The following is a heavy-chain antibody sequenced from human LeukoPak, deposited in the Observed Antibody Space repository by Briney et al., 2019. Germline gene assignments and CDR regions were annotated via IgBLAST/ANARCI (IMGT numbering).Heavy chain of an antibody. CDR1: GLTFSNYW. J-gene: IGHJ6*02. CDR2: IKQDGSDI. V-gene: IGHV3-7*03. Sequence: PGGSLRLSCAASGLTFSNYWMSWVRQAPGKGLEWVANIKQDGSDIYYVDSVKGRFTISRDNAKKTLYLQMNSLRAEDTAVYYCARSIGLTGGGVDVWGQGTTVTVSS. CDR3: ARSIGLTGGGVDV. D-gene: IGHD3-9*01.